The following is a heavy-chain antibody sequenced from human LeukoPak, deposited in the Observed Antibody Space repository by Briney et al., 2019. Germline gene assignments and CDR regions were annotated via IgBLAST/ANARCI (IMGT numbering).Heavy chain of an antibody. V-gene: IGHV1-46*01. CDR3: ARDNSVEDTAWWFDP. CDR1: GYTFTSYY. Sequence: RASVKVSCKASGYTFTSYYMHWVRQAPGQGLEWMGIINPSGGSTSYAQKFQGRVTMTRDMSTSTDYVELSSLRSEDTAVYYCARDNSVEDTAWWFDPWGQGTLVTVSS. CDR2: INPSGGST. D-gene: IGHD4-23*01. J-gene: IGHJ5*02.